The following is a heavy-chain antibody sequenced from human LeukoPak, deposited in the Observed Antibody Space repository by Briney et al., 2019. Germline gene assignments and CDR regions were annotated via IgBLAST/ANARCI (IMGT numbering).Heavy chain of an antibody. CDR3: ARGGAAADIFRGRFWSRAGVDY. D-gene: IGHD3-9*01. CDR1: GLTVSSNY. J-gene: IGHJ4*02. CDR2: IYSGGST. V-gene: IGHV3-53*01. Sequence: GGCLRPSCAASGLTVSSNYMGSVRQPPGKGLEWVSVIYSGGSTYNADSVKGRLTISRDNAKNTLYLQMNSLRAEDTAVYYCARGGAAADIFRGRFWSRAGVDYWGQGTLVTVSS.